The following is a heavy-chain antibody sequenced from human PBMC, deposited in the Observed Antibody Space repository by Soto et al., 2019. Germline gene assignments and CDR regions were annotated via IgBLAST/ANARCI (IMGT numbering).Heavy chain of an antibody. J-gene: IGHJ6*03. CDR1: GFNCTNYA. Sequence: QVQVVQSGAEVKKPGASVKVSCKASGFNCTNYAMIWVRLATGLGLEWLGWISCNKGNTNYAQKLHDGVTMTTEASTSTAYMELTSLPSDDTAVYDCARALGYSSGWDYYYYYMDVWGRGTTVTVSS. CDR2: ISCNKGNT. D-gene: IGHD6-19*01. CDR3: ARALGYSSGWDYYYYYMDV. V-gene: IGHV1-18*01.